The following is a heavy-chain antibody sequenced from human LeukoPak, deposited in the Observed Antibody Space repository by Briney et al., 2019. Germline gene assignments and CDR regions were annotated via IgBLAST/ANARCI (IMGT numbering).Heavy chain of an antibody. CDR1: GFTFSSYW. CDR3: ARCSTSCYCGDY. J-gene: IGHJ4*02. CDR2: IKQDGSEN. V-gene: IGHV3-7*01. Sequence: GGSLRLSCPAYGFTFSSYWMSWVRQAPGKGLEWVANIKQDGSENYYVDSVKGRFTISRDNAKNSLYLQMNSLRAEDTAVYYCARCSTSCYCGDYWGQGTLVTVSS. D-gene: IGHD2-2*01.